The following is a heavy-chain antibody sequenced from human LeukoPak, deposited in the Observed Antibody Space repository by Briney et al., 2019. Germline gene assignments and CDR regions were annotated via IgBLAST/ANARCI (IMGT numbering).Heavy chain of an antibody. CDR1: GYTFTSYD. D-gene: IGHD6-13*01. Sequence: ASVKVSCKASGYTFTSYDINWVRQATGQGLEWMGWMNPNSGTTGYAQKFQVRVTMTRNTSISTAYMELSSLRSEDTAVYYCARSSPKIAAADRIAFDIWGQGTMVTVSS. CDR3: ARSSPKIAAADRIAFDI. CDR2: MNPNSGTT. V-gene: IGHV1-8*01. J-gene: IGHJ3*02.